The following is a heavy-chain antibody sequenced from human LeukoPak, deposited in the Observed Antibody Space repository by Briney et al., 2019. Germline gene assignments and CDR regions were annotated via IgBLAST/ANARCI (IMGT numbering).Heavy chain of an antibody. V-gene: IGHV1-69*13. CDR1: GGTFSTFG. D-gene: IGHD2-15*01. Sequence: SVKVSCKASGGTFSTFGITWVRQAPGQGLEWMGGTIPIFGAKHYAQKFQGRVTITADESTSTAYMELSSLRSEDTAVYFCARDTPGYCSGGSCPRAFDYWGQGTLVTVSS. CDR2: TIPIFGAK. CDR3: ARDTPGYCSGGSCPRAFDY. J-gene: IGHJ4*02.